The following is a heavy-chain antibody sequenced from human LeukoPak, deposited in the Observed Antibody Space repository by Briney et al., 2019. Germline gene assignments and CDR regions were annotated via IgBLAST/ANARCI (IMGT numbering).Heavy chain of an antibody. CDR2: INHSGST. CDR3: ARVCRSSCSSKAAAFDY. J-gene: IGHJ4*02. Sequence: SETLSLTCAVYGGSFSGYYWGWIRQPPGKGLEWIGEINHSGSTNYNPSLKSRVTISVDTSKNQFSLKLSSVTAADTAVYYCARVCRSSCSSKAAAFDYWGQGTLVTVSS. D-gene: IGHD6-13*01. CDR1: GGSFSGYY. V-gene: IGHV4-34*01.